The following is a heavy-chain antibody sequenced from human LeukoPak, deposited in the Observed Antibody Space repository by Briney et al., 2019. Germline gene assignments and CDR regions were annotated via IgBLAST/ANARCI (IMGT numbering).Heavy chain of an antibody. D-gene: IGHD3-10*01. J-gene: IGHJ6*02. V-gene: IGHV3-33*01. CDR3: ARDTRSVGSGTSSPFYYGMDV. Sequence: PGRSLRLSCAASGFTFSSYHMHWVRQAPGEGLEWVAVIWYDGSIKYYADSVKGRFSISRDNSKNTLFVQMNGLRAEDTAVYYCARDTRSVGSGTSSPFYYGMDVWGQGTTVTVSS. CDR1: GFTFSSYH. CDR2: IWYDGSIK.